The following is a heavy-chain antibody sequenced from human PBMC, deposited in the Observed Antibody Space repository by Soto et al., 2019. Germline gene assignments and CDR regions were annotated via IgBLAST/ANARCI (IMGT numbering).Heavy chain of an antibody. V-gene: IGHV3-7*01. D-gene: IGHD2-15*01. J-gene: IGHJ6*02. CDR1: GFTFSSYW. Sequence: GSLRLSCAASGFTFSSYWMSWVRQAPGKGLEWVANIKQDGSEKYYVDSVKGRFTISRDNAKNSLYLQMNSLRAEDTAVYYCATLPGYYYYGMDVWGQGTTVTVSS. CDR2: IKQDGSEK. CDR3: ATLPGYYYYGMDV.